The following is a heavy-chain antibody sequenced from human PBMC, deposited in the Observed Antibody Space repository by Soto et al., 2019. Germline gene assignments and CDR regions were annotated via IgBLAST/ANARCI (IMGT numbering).Heavy chain of an antibody. D-gene: IGHD3-22*01. CDR2: IKHSGST. CDR1: GGSFSGYY. J-gene: IGHJ5*02. Sequence: QVQLQQWGAGLLKPSETLSLTCAVYGGSFSGYYWSWIRQPPGKGLEWIGEIKHSGSTNYNPSLKSRVTISVDTSKNQFSLKLSSVTAADTAVYYCAQARYYDSYAYNWFDPWGQGTLVTVSS. CDR3: AQARYYDSYAYNWFDP. V-gene: IGHV4-34*01.